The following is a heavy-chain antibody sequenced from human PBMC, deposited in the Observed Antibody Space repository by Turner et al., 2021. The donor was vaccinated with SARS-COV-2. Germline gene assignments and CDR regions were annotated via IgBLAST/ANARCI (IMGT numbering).Heavy chain of an antibody. CDR3: ARRIQTGYGSYYYYYYAMDV. D-gene: IGHD3-10*01. CDR2: IYPGDSDT. V-gene: IGHV5-51*01. Sequence: EVQLVQSGAEVKKPGESLKISCKGSGYSFTNYWIGWVRQMPGKGLEWMGIIYPGDSDTRYSPSFQGQVTISADKSISTAYLQWSSLKASDTAMYYCARRIQTGYGSYYYYYYAMDVWGQGTTVTVSS. CDR1: GYSFTNYW. J-gene: IGHJ6*02.